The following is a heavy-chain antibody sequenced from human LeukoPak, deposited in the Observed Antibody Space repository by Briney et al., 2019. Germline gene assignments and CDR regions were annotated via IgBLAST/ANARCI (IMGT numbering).Heavy chain of an antibody. Sequence: PGGSLRPSCAASGFTFSNYGMHWVRQAPGKGLEWVAFIPYDGSNKYYADSLQGRLTISRDNSMNTLYLQMSSLRAEDTARYYCAKDICGGNCYPHGGYWGQGTLVTVSS. CDR2: IPYDGSNK. V-gene: IGHV3-30*02. D-gene: IGHD2-21*01. J-gene: IGHJ4*02. CDR1: GFTFSNYG. CDR3: AKDICGGNCYPHGGY.